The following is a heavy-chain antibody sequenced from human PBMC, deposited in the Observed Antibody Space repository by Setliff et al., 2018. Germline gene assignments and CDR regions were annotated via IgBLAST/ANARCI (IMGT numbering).Heavy chain of an antibody. J-gene: IGHJ4*02. CDR3: ARDQRLSY. V-gene: IGHV3-7*01. CDR2: IKQDGSEK. Sequence: PGGSLRLSCVASGFTFTNYWLSWVRQVPGKGLEWVAKIKQDGSEKNYVDSVKGRFTISRDNGKNSVYLQMNSLRAEDTAVYYCARDQRLSYWGQGTLVTVSS. CDR1: GFTFTNYW.